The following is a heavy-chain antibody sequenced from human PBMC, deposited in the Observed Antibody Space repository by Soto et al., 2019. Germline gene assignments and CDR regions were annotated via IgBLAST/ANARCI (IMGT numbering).Heavy chain of an antibody. CDR3: TRGPRVSSIGTGAY. CDR2: INDEGNNA. V-gene: IGHV3-74*01. J-gene: IGHJ4*02. D-gene: IGHD1-26*01. Sequence: LRLSCVASGFTFEMYYLHWVRQSPVKGPLWVARINDEGNNATYADSVKGRFTISRDNAKNTLYLQMDGLRVEDTGLYYCTRGPRVSSIGTGAYWGQGSLVTVSS. CDR1: GFTFEMYY.